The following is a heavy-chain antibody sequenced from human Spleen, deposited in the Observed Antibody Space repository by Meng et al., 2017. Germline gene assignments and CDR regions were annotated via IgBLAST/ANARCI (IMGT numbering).Heavy chain of an antibody. J-gene: IGHJ6*02. V-gene: IGHV3-9*01. CDR1: GFTFDDYA. CDR2: ISWNSDII. CDR3: AKDRAAGYHYGMDV. D-gene: IGHD6-13*01. Sequence: GGSLRLSCAASGFTFDDYAMHWVRQPPGKGLEWVSGISWNSDIIGYADSVKGRFTISRDNAKNSLYLQMNSLRPEDTALYYCAKDRAAGYHYGMDVWGQGTTVTVSS.